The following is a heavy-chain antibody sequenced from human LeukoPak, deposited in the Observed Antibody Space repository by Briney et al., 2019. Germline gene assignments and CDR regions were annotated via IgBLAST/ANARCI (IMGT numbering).Heavy chain of an antibody. V-gene: IGHV3-48*02. CDR1: GFTFSSYS. Sequence: GGSLRLSCVASGFTFSSYSMNSVRQAPGNGLEWVSYIRSSGATIYYADSGRGRFTISRDNDKNSVYLQMNSLRDEDTAVYYCVRDPDALDYWGQGTLVTVSS. CDR2: IRSSGATI. CDR3: VRDPDALDY. J-gene: IGHJ4*02.